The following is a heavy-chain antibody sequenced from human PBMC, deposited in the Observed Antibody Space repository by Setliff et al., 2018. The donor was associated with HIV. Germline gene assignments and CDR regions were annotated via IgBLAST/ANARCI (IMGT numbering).Heavy chain of an antibody. CDR1: GGSVSDTSYY. Sequence: PSETLSLTCTLSGGSVSDTSYYWGWIRQPPGKGLKWLSNVYYSGGTYYNPSLNSRVTISVDTSRDQFSLKLTSVTAEDTALYFCARLGDSGYDFRGYFDYWGQGKLVTVSS. D-gene: IGHD5-12*01. J-gene: IGHJ4*02. V-gene: IGHV4-39*01. CDR3: ARLGDSGYDFRGYFDY. CDR2: VYYSGGT.